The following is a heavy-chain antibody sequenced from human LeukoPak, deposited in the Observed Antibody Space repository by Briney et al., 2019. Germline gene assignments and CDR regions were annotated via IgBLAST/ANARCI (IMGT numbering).Heavy chain of an antibody. CDR1: AGSFSGDS. J-gene: IGHJ2*01. D-gene: IGHD2/OR15-2a*01. CDR3: ARGDGVIGAIGIGSWYFDL. Sequence: SETLSLTCVVSAGSFSGDSWSWIRQAPGKGLEWIGKVTRTGSTNYHPSLKSRVLISVDTSKSQFSLKVNSVTAADTGVYYCARGDGVIGAIGIGSWYFDLWGRGTLVTVSS. CDR2: VTRTGST. V-gene: IGHV4-34*01.